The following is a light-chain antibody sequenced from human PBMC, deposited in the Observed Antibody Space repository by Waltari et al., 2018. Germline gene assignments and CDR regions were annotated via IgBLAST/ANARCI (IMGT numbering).Light chain of an antibody. CDR1: SSDVGGHDY. CDR2: DVS. Sequence: QSALTQPRSVSGSPGQSVTISCTGTSSDVGGHDYVSWYQQDPGKGPKLMFYDVSKRPSGVPYRFSASKSGNTASLTISGLQPEDEADYYCCAYAGSYFMVFGGGTRLTVL. CDR3: CAYAGSYFMV. V-gene: IGLV2-11*01. J-gene: IGLJ3*02.